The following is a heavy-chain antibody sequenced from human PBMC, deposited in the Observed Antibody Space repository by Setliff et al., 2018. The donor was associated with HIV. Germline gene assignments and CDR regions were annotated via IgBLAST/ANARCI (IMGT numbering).Heavy chain of an antibody. CDR1: GLTFADYG. CDR2: INWNGDST. V-gene: IGHV3-20*04. D-gene: IGHD3-3*01. CDR3: ARRVADFDY. J-gene: IGHJ4*02. Sequence: GGSLRLSCAASGLTFADYGMTWVRQAPGKGLEWISGINWNGDSTGYADSVKGRFTISRDNTKSTLYLQMNSLRAEDTAFYYCARRVADFDYWGQGALVTVSS.